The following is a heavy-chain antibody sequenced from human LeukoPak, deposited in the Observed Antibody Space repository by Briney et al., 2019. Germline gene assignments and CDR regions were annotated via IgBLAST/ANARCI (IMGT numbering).Heavy chain of an antibody. CDR1: GFTFDDYA. CDR2: ISWNSGSI. J-gene: IGHJ4*02. Sequence: GRSLRLSCAASGFTFDDYAMHWVRQAPGKDLEWVSGISWNSGSIGYADSVKGRFTISRDNAKNSLYLQMNSLRAEDTALYYCAKDPNGAVGATYPYYFDYWGQGTLVTVSS. CDR3: AKDPNGAVGATYPYYFDY. V-gene: IGHV3-9*01. D-gene: IGHD1-26*01.